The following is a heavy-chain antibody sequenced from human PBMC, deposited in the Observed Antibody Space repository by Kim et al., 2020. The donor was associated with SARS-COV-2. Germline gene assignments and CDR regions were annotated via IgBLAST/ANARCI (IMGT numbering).Heavy chain of an antibody. Sequence: ASVKVSCKVSGYTLTELSMHWVRQAPGKGLEWMGGFDPEDGETIYAQKFQGRVTMTEDTSTDTAYMELSSLRSEDTAVYYCATVSRPSITMVQGVIITDAFDIWGQGTMVTVSS. CDR1: GYTLTELS. CDR3: ATVSRPSITMVQGVIITDAFDI. D-gene: IGHD3-10*01. V-gene: IGHV1-24*01. J-gene: IGHJ3*02. CDR2: FDPEDGET.